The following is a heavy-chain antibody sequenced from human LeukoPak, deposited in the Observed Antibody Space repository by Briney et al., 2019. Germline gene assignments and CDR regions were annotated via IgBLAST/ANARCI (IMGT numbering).Heavy chain of an antibody. CDR3: AKDLYYDFWSGYYSGDY. Sequence: GGSLRLSCAASGFTFSSYAMSWVRQAPGKGLEWVSAISGSGGSTYYADSVKGRFTISRDNSKNTLYLQMNSLRAEDTAVYYCAKDLYYDFWSGYYSGDYWGQGTLVTVSS. CDR1: GFTFSSYA. V-gene: IGHV3-23*01. J-gene: IGHJ4*02. CDR2: ISGSGGST. D-gene: IGHD3-3*01.